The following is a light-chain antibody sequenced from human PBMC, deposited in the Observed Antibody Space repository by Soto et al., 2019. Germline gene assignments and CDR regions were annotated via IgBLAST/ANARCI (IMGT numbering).Light chain of an antibody. V-gene: IGKV2-24*01. Sequence: DIVMTQTPLSSPVTLGQPASISCRSSQSLVHSDGNTYLSWLQQRPGQPPRLLISKVSNRFSGAPDRFSGSGAGTYFTLKISRVEPEDVGVYYCVQATHSRWAFGQGTKGQIK. J-gene: IGKJ1*01. CDR3: VQATHSRWA. CDR2: KVS. CDR1: QSLVHSDGNTY.